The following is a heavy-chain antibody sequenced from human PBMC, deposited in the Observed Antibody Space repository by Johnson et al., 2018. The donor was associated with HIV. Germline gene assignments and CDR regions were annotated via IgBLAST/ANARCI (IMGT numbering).Heavy chain of an antibody. Sequence: VQLVESGGGLIQPGGSLRLSCAASGFTVSSNYMSWVRQAPGKGLEWVSAIGTAGDTYYPGSVKGRFTISRENAKNSLYLQMNRLRAGDTAVYYCARVEHSHTHAFDIWGQGTMVTVSS. D-gene: IGHD1/OR15-1a*01. CDR3: ARVEHSHTHAFDI. V-gene: IGHV3-13*01. CDR1: GFTVSSNY. CDR2: IGTAGDT. J-gene: IGHJ3*02.